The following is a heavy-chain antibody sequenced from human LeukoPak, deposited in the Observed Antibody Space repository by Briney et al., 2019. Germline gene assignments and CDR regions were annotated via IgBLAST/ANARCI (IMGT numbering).Heavy chain of an antibody. D-gene: IGHD7-27*01. Sequence: GGSLRLSCAASGFTSSSYSMNWVRQAPGKGLEWVSSITSSSSYIYYADSVKGRFTISRDNAKNSLDLQMNSLRAEDTAVYYCARENLWGSLDYWGQGTLVTVSS. CDR2: ITSSSSYI. V-gene: IGHV3-21*01. CDR1: GFTSSSYS. CDR3: ARENLWGSLDY. J-gene: IGHJ4*02.